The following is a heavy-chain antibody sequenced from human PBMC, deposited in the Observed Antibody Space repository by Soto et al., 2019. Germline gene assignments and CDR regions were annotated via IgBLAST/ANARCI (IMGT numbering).Heavy chain of an antibody. D-gene: IGHD3-10*01. CDR3: ARGDTMVRGVLIDYFDY. Sequence: QVQLVQSGAEVKKPGASVKVSCKASGYTFTSYTLHWVRQAPGQRLEWMGWINTGNGNTKYSQKFQGRVTITRDTSASTAYMELSSLRSEDTAVYYCARGDTMVRGVLIDYFDYWGQGTLVTVSS. CDR1: GYTFTSYT. V-gene: IGHV1-3*04. CDR2: INTGNGNT. J-gene: IGHJ4*02.